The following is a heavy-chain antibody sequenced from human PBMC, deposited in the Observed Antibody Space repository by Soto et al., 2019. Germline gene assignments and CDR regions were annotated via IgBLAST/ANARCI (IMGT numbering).Heavy chain of an antibody. J-gene: IGHJ4*02. Sequence: QVQLVQSGAEVKKPGASVKVSCKASGYTFTSYAMNWVRQAPGQRLEWMGWINAGNGNTKYSQKFQGRVTITRDTCASTAYMELSSLRSEDTAVYSCARDPAAAGSRYFDYWGQGTLVTVSS. D-gene: IGHD6-13*01. CDR1: GYTFTSYA. CDR3: ARDPAAAGSRYFDY. V-gene: IGHV1-3*01. CDR2: INAGNGNT.